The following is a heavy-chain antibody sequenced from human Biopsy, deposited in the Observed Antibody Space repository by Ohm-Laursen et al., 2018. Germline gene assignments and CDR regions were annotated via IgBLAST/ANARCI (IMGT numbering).Heavy chain of an antibody. CDR2: IIPIFGTA. D-gene: IGHD1-26*01. CDR1: GGTFTNYA. J-gene: IGHJ4*02. Sequence: SSVKVSCNASGGTFTNYAISWVRQAPGQGLEWMGGIIPIFGTANYAQKFQGRVTITANESTSTAYMELSSLRSDDTAVYYCARDALGGGSYRFFYWGQGSLVTVSS. CDR3: ARDALGGGSYRFFY. V-gene: IGHV1-69*01.